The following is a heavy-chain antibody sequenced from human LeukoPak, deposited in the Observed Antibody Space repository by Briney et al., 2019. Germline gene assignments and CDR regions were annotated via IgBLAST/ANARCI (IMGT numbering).Heavy chain of an antibody. CDR3: ARSDYGDSPGDYGMDV. V-gene: IGHV7-4-1*02. CDR2: INTNTGNP. J-gene: IGHJ6*02. Sequence: ASVKGSCKASGYTFTSYAMNWVRQAPGQGLEWMGGINTNTGNPTYAQGFTGRFVFSLDTSVSTAYLQISSLKAEDTAVYYCARSDYGDSPGDYGMDVWGQGTTVTVSS. D-gene: IGHD4-17*01. CDR1: GYTFTSYA.